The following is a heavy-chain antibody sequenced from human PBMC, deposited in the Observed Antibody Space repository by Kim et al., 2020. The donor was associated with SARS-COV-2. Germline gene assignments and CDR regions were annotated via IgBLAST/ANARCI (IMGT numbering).Heavy chain of an antibody. Sequence: GGSLRLSCAASGFTFSGYEMNWVRQAPGKGLEWISYISNSGSSMNYANSVKGRFTISRDNAKNSLSLQMKSLRAEDTAFYYCARVHHSSTWYGVDYWGQGTLVTVSS. V-gene: IGHV3-48*03. D-gene: IGHD6-13*01. CDR3: ARVHHSSTWYGVDY. CDR2: ISNSGSSM. CDR1: GFTFSGYE. J-gene: IGHJ4*02.